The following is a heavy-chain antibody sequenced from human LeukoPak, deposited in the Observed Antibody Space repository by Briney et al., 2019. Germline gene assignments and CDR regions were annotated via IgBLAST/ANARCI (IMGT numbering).Heavy chain of an antibody. CDR1: GGSISSGGYY. J-gene: IGHJ4*02. V-gene: IGHV4-31*03. Sequence: PSETLSLTCTVSGGSISSGGYYWSWIRQHPGKGLEWIGYIYYSGSTYCNPSLKSRVTISVDTSKNQFSLKLSSVTAADTAVYYCARDGRRYSSSWYYFDCWGQGTLVTVSS. CDR3: ARDGRRYSSSWYYFDC. D-gene: IGHD6-13*01. CDR2: IYYSGST.